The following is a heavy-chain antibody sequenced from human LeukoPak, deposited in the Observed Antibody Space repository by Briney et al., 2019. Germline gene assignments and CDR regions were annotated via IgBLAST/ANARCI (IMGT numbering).Heavy chain of an antibody. CDR2: IYTSGST. CDR3: ASMNIAAAGTSAFDI. V-gene: IGHV4-4*07. Sequence: SETLSLTCTVSGGSISSYYWSWIRQPAGKGLEWIGRIYTSGSTNYNPSLKSRVTISVDTSKNQFSLKLSSVTAADTAVYYCASMNIAAAGTSAFDIWGQGTMVTVSS. CDR1: GGSISSYY. D-gene: IGHD6-13*01. J-gene: IGHJ3*02.